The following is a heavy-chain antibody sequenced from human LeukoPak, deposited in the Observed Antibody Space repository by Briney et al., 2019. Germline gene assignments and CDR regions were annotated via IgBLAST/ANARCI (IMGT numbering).Heavy chain of an antibody. V-gene: IGHV1-18*01. CDR3: ARGSYDSSGYPRFDP. Sequence: ASVKVSCKASGGTFSSYGISWVRQAPGQGLEWMGWISAYNGNTSNAQKLQGRVTMTTDTSTSTAYMELRSLRSDDTAVYYCARGSYDSSGYPRFDPWGQGTLVTVSS. CDR2: ISAYNGNT. D-gene: IGHD3-22*01. J-gene: IGHJ5*02. CDR1: GGTFSSYG.